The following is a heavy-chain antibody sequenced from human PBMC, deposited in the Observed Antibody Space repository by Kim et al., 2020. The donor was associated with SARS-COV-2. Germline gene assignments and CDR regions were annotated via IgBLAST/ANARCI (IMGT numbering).Heavy chain of an antibody. CDR3: AKDHGQWELGGGMDV. J-gene: IGHJ6*02. Sequence: DSGRGRFTIARDNAKNTLYLQMNSLRAEDTAVYYCAKDHGQWELGGGMDVWGQGTTVTVSS. V-gene: IGHV3-23*01. D-gene: IGHD1-26*01.